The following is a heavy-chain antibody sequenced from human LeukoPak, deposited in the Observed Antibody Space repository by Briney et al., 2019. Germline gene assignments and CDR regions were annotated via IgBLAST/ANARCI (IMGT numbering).Heavy chain of an antibody. V-gene: IGHV4-59*01. D-gene: IGHD7-27*01. Sequence: PSETLSLTCTVSGGSITSYYWSWIRQPPGKGLEWIGDIYYSGSTNYNPFLKSRVTISVDTSKTQFSLKLSSVTAADAAVYSCARGWGYFDSWGQGTLVTVSS. CDR2: IYYSGST. J-gene: IGHJ4*02. CDR1: GGSITSYY. CDR3: ARGWGYFDS.